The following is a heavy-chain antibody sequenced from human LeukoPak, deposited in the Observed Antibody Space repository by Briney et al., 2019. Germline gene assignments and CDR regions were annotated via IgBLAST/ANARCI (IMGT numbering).Heavy chain of an antibody. Sequence: SSETLSLTCTVSGGSISTYYWSWIQQPPGKGLQWIGYIYYTGSTTYNPSLRSRVAISIDTSKNQFSLRLNSVTAADTAVYYCARGRGDSRGTSFDYWGQGTLVTVSS. J-gene: IGHJ4*02. CDR2: IYYTGST. CDR3: ARGRGDSRGTSFDY. D-gene: IGHD3-22*01. V-gene: IGHV4-59*01. CDR1: GGSISTYY.